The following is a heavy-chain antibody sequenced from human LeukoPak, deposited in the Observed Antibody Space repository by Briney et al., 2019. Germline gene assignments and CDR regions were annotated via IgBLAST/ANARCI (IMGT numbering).Heavy chain of an antibody. Sequence: PSETLSLTCTVSGGSISSGDYYWSWIRQPPGKGLEWIGYICYSGSTYYNPSHKSRVTISVDTSKNQFSLKLSSVTAADTAVYYCARVELYYYGMDVWGQGTTVTVSS. CDR3: ARVELYYYGMDV. CDR2: ICYSGST. V-gene: IGHV4-30-4*01. D-gene: IGHD1-1*01. CDR1: GGSISSGDYY. J-gene: IGHJ6*02.